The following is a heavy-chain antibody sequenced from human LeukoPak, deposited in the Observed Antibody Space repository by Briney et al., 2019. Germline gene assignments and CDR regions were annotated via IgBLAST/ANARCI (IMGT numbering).Heavy chain of an antibody. CDR3: ARANIVVVPAAPSYFDY. CDR1: GGSISSGGYS. Sequence: SQTLSLTCAVSGGSISSGGYSWSWIRQPPGKGLEWIGYIYHSGSTYYNPSLKSRVTISVDRSKNQFSLKLSSVTAADTAVYYCARANIVVVPAAPSYFDYWGQGTLVTVSS. V-gene: IGHV4-30-2*01. D-gene: IGHD2-2*01. J-gene: IGHJ4*02. CDR2: IYHSGST.